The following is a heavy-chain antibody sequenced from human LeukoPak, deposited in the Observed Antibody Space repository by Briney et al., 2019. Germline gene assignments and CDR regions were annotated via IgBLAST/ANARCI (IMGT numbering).Heavy chain of an antibody. V-gene: IGHV3-30*18. D-gene: IGHD3-10*02. J-gene: IGHJ6*04. Sequence: GGSLTLSCAASGFTFISYGMHGVRQAPGKGLDGVAVISYDGSNKYYADSVKGRFTISRDNSKNTLYLKMNSLRAEDTAVYYCAELGITMIGGVWGKGTTVTISS. CDR1: GFTFISYG. CDR3: AELGITMIGGV. CDR2: ISYDGSNK.